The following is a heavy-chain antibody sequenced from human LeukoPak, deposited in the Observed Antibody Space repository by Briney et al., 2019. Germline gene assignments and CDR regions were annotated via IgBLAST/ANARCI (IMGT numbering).Heavy chain of an antibody. V-gene: IGHV3-30*02. CDR3: AGTHNWNYHDAFDI. D-gene: IGHD1-7*01. CDR1: GFTFSSYG. J-gene: IGHJ3*02. Sequence: GGSLRLSCAASGFTFSSYGMHWVRQAPGKGLEWVAFIRYDGSNKYYADSVKGRFTISRDNSKNTLYLQMNSLRAEDTAVYYCAGTHNWNYHDAFDIWGQGTMVTVSS. CDR2: IRYDGSNK.